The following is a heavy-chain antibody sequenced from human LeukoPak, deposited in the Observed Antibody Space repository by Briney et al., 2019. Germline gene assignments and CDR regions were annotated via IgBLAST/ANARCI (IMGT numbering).Heavy chain of an antibody. J-gene: IGHJ4*02. CDR1: GFTFSSYA. Sequence: QSGGSLRLSCAASGFTFSSYAMHWVRQAPGKGLEWVAVISYDGSKKYYADSVKGRFTISRDNSKNTLYLQMNSLRAEDTAVYYCARGPPTYYYDSSGYYPTHPPNFDYWGQGTLVTVSS. V-gene: IGHV3-30-3*01. CDR3: ARGPPTYYYDSSGYYPTHPPNFDY. D-gene: IGHD3-22*01. CDR2: ISYDGSKK.